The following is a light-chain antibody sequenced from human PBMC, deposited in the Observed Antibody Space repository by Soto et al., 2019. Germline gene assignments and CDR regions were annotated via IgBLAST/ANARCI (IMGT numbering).Light chain of an antibody. CDR1: QSVSSSY. Sequence: EIVLTQSPGTLSLSPGERATLSCRASQSVSSSYLAWYQQKPGQAPRLLIYGASGRATGIPDRFSGSGSGTDFTLTISRLEPEDFAVYYCQQYGSSPRTFGGGTKVDI. CDR2: GAS. V-gene: IGKV3-20*01. CDR3: QQYGSSPRT. J-gene: IGKJ4*01.